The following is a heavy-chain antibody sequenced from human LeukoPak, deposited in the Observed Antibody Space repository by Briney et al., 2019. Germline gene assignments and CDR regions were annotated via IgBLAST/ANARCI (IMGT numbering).Heavy chain of an antibody. Sequence: SVKVSCKASGYTFTSYGISWVRQAPGQGLEWMGGIIPIFGTANYAQKFQGRVTITADESTSTAYMELSSLRSEDTAVYYCASGYAEGGDYWGQGTLVTVSS. D-gene: IGHD5-18*01. CDR1: GYTFTSYG. CDR3: ASGYAEGGDY. J-gene: IGHJ4*02. V-gene: IGHV1-69*13. CDR2: IIPIFGTA.